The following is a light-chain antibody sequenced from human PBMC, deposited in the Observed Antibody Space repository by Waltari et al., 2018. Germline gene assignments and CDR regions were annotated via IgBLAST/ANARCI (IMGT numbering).Light chain of an antibody. Sequence: DIQMTQSPSSLSASVGDRVTITCRASQSISSYLNWYQQKPGRAPKLLIYAASRLQSGVPSRFSGSGSGTDFTLTISSLQPEDCATYYCQQSYSTLQTFGQGTKVEIK. CDR2: AAS. J-gene: IGKJ1*01. CDR1: QSISSY. CDR3: QQSYSTLQT. V-gene: IGKV1-39*01.